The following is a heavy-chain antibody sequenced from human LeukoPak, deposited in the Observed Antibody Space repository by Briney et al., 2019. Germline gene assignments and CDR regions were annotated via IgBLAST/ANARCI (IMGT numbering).Heavy chain of an antibody. D-gene: IGHD6-13*01. V-gene: IGHV3-9*01. CDR2: ISWNSGSI. Sequence: GGSLRLSCAASGFTFDDYAMHWVRHAPGKGLEWVSGISWNSGSIGYADSVKGRFTISRDNAKDSLYLQMNSLRAEDTALYYCAKVTAAEANFDYWGQGTLVTVSS. CDR3: AKVTAAEANFDY. CDR1: GFTFDDYA. J-gene: IGHJ4*02.